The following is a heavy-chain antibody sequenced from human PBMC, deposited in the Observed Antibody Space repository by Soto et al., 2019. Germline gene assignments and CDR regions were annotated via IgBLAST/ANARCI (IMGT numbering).Heavy chain of an antibody. J-gene: IGHJ5*02. D-gene: IGHD2-2*01. CDR3: AKDWSIIVVGGWFDP. Sequence: GGSLRLSCAASGFTFSSYAMSWVRQAPGKGLEWVSAISGSGGSTYYADSVKGRFTISRDNSENTLYLQMNSLRAEDTAVYYCAKDWSIIVVGGWFDPWGQGTLVTVSS. CDR1: GFTFSSYA. V-gene: IGHV3-23*01. CDR2: ISGSGGST.